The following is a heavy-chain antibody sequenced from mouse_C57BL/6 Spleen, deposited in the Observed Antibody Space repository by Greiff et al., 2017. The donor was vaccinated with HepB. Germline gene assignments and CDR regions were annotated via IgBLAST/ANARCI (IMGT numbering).Heavy chain of an antibody. CDR1: GFTFSSYA. J-gene: IGHJ3*01. CDR2: ISDGGSYT. D-gene: IGHD2-4*01. V-gene: IGHV5-4*01. Sequence: DVKLVESGGGLVKPGGSLKLSCAASGFTFSSYAMSWVRQTPEKRLEWVATISDGGSYTYYPDNVKGRFTISRDNAKNNLYLQMSHLKSEDTAMYYCARDGIYYEYDGFAYWGQGTLVTVSA. CDR3: ARDGIYYEYDGFAY.